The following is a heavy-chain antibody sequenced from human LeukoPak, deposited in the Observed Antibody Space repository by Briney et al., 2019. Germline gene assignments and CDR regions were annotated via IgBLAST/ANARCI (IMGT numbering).Heavy chain of an antibody. CDR2: IFRSGST. CDR3: ARVDCSSTSCYSPNWFDP. J-gene: IGHJ5*02. CDR1: GGSISCYY. D-gene: IGHD2-2*01. V-gene: IGHV4-59*01. Sequence: SETLSLTCTVSGGSISCYYWNWMRQPPGKGMEWIGYIFRSGSTNYNPSLKSRVTISVDTSKNHFSLNLGSVTAADTAVYYCARVDCSSTSCYSPNWFDPWGQGTLVTVSS.